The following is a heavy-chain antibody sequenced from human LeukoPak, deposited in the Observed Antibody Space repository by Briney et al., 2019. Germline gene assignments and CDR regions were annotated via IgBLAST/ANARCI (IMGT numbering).Heavy chain of an antibody. CDR2: IYYSGST. CDR1: GGSISSSSYY. V-gene: IGHV4-39*01. Sequence: SETLSLTCTVSGGSISSSSYYWGWIRQPPGKGLEWIGSIYYSGSTYYNPSLKSRVTISVDTSKNQVSLKLSSVTAADTAVYYCAREGKYSSSSVWFDPWGQGTLVTVSS. D-gene: IGHD6-6*01. J-gene: IGHJ5*02. CDR3: AREGKYSSSSVWFDP.